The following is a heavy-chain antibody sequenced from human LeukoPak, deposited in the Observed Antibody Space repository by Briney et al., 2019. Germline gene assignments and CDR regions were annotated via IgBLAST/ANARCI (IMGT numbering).Heavy chain of an antibody. V-gene: IGHV4-59*01. D-gene: IGHD3-10*02. J-gene: IGHJ3*02. CDR1: GGSISSYY. CDR3: ARWDVREDDAFDI. Sequence: SETLPLTCTVSGGSISSYYWSWIRQPPGKGLEWIGYIYYSGSTNYNPSLKSRVTISVDTSKNQFPLKLSSVTAADTAVYYCARWDVREDDAFDIWGQGTMVTVSS. CDR2: IYYSGST.